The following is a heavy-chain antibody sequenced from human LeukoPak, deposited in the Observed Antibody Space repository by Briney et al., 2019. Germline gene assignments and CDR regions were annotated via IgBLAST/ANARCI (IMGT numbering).Heavy chain of an antibody. J-gene: IGHJ4*02. CDR2: IRSKANSYAT. Sequence: GGSLRLSCAASGFTFSGSAMHWLRQASGKGLEWVGRIRSKANSYATAYAASVKGRFTISRDDSKNTAYLQMNSLKTEDTAVYYCTTPDRIAAAGTDYWGQGTLVTVSS. CDR1: GFTFSGSA. CDR3: TTPDRIAAAGTDY. V-gene: IGHV3-73*01. D-gene: IGHD6-13*01.